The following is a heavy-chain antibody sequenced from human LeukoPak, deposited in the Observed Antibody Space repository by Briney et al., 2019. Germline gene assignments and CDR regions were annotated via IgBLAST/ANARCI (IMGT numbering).Heavy chain of an antibody. CDR1: GFTFSANT. V-gene: IGHV3-30*02. CDR3: AKDGGGVTYSSDY. D-gene: IGHD3-16*01. CDR2: IEHAGSQR. J-gene: IGHJ4*01. Sequence: PGGSLRLSCAVSGFTFSANTMYWVRQAPGKGLEWVTFIEHAGSQRFYADSVKGRFTISRDNSKNALYLHINSLRPEDTAVYYCAKDGGGVTYSSDYWGQRTLVTVSS.